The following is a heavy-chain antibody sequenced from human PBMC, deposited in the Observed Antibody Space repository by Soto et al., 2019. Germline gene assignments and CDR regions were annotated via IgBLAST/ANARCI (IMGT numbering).Heavy chain of an antibody. Sequence: LRLSCAASGFSYTRYSMNWVRQAPGKGLEWVSSISSTTNYIYYGDSMKGRFTISRDNAKNSLYLEMNSLRAEDTAVYYCARESEDLTSNFDYWGQGTLVTVSS. CDR2: ISSTTNYI. J-gene: IGHJ4*02. V-gene: IGHV3-21*06. CDR3: ARESEDLTSNFDY. CDR1: GFSYTRYS.